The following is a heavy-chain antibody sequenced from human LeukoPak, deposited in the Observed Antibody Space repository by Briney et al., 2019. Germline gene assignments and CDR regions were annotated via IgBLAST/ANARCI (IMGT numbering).Heavy chain of an antibody. V-gene: IGHV1-2*02. CDR3: ARVAGN. J-gene: IGHJ4*02. D-gene: IGHD2-15*01. CDR2: INPSGGGT. CDR1: GYTFTSYY. Sequence: GASVKVSCKASGYTFTSYYIHWVRQAPGQGLEWMGIINPSGGGTNYAQKFQGRVTMTRDTSISTAYMELSRLRSDDTAVYYCARVAGNWGQGTLVTVSS.